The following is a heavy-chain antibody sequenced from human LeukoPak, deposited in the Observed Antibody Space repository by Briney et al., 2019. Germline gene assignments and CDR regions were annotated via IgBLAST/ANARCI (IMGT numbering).Heavy chain of an antibody. V-gene: IGHV3-21*01. CDR2: ISPNGVIT. D-gene: IGHD6-13*01. CDR1: GFTFSSHG. J-gene: IGHJ6*03. CDR3: AREYGSSWYRYNYYYYYYMDV. Sequence: NPGGSLRLSCAASGFTFSSHGMNWVRQAPGKGLEWVSGISPNGVITYYADSVKGRFTISRDNAKNSLYLQMNSLRAEDTAVYYCAREYGSSWYRYNYYYYYYMDVWGKGTTVTVSS.